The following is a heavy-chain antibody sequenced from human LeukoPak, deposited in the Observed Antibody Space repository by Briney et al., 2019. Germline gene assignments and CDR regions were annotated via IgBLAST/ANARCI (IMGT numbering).Heavy chain of an antibody. Sequence: SETLSLTCTVSGGSISSGSYYWSWIRQPAGKGLEWIGRIYTSGSTNYNPSLKSRVTISVDTSKNQFSLKLSSVTAADTAVYYCASYYYDSSGYYGEGYWGQGTLVTVSS. J-gene: IGHJ4*02. CDR2: IYTSGST. CDR3: ASYYYDSSGYYGEGY. CDR1: GGSISSGSYY. V-gene: IGHV4-61*02. D-gene: IGHD3-22*01.